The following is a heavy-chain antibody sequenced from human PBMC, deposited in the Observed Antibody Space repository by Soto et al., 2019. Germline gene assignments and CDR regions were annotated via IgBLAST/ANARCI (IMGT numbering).Heavy chain of an antibody. D-gene: IGHD2-21*02. CDR1: GYAFTNYT. CDR3: GSPYCGGNCYSKLPLDYYYYGMDV. Sequence: QVQLVQSGAEVKKPGASVKVSCKASGYAFTNYTISWVRHAPGQGLEWMAWISAYNGSINYAQKVQGRVTMTPDTPTSTAYMELRSLRSDDTAMYYCGSPYCGGNCYSKLPLDYYYYGMDVWGQGTTVTVSS. J-gene: IGHJ6*02. V-gene: IGHV1-18*01. CDR2: ISAYNGSI.